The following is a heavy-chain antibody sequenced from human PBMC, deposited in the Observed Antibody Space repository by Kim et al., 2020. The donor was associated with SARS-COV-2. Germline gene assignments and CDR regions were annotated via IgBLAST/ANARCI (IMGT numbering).Heavy chain of an antibody. CDR3: ASFHYYDSSGYFSSAFDI. Sequence: SVKVSCKASGGTFSSYAISWVRQAPGQGLEWMGGIIPIFGTANYAQKFQGRVTITADESTSTAYMELSSLRSEDTAVYYCASFHYYDSSGYFSSAFDIWGQGTMVTVSS. D-gene: IGHD3-22*01. V-gene: IGHV1-69*13. CDR1: GGTFSSYA. CDR2: IIPIFGTA. J-gene: IGHJ3*02.